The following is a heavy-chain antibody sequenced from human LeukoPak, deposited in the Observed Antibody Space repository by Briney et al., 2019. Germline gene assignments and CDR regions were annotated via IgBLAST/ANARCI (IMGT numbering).Heavy chain of an antibody. V-gene: IGHV3-30*04. CDR3: ASGSSSWYLDLWYMDV. J-gene: IGHJ6*03. Sequence: PGGSLRLSCAASGFTFTNYMMHWVRQAPGKGLEWVAVISYDGSNKYYADSVKGRFTISRDNSKNTLYLQMNSLRAEDTAVYYCASGSSSWYLDLWYMDVWGKGPRSPSP. CDR2: ISYDGSNK. D-gene: IGHD6-13*01. CDR1: GFTFTNYM.